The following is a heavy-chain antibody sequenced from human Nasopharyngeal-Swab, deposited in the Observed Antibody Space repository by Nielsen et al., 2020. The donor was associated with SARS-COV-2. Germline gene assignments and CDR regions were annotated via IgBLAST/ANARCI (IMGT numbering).Heavy chain of an antibody. CDR2: INHSGST. CDR3: ARGYSSSWYGY. Sequence: GSLRLSCPVSGGSISGYYWSWIRQPPGKGLEWIGEINHSGSTNYNPSLKSRVTISVDTSKNQFSLKLSSVTAADTAVYYCARGYSSSWYGYWGQGTLVTVSS. V-gene: IGHV4-34*01. CDR1: GGSISGYY. D-gene: IGHD6-13*01. J-gene: IGHJ4*02.